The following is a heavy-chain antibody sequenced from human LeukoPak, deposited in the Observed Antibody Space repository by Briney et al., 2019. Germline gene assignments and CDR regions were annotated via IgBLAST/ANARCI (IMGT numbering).Heavy chain of an antibody. Sequence: SVKVSCKASGGTFSSYAISWVRQAPGQGLEWMGRIIPILGIANYAQKFQGRVTITADKSTSTAYMELSSLRSKDTAVYYCARIPTLSYYYYGMDVWGQGTTVTVS. D-gene: IGHD2-15*01. CDR3: ARIPTLSYYYYGMDV. V-gene: IGHV1-69*04. J-gene: IGHJ6*02. CDR1: GGTFSSYA. CDR2: IIPILGIA.